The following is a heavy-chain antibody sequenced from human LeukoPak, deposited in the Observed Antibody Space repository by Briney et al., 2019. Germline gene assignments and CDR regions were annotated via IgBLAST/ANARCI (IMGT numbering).Heavy chain of an antibody. CDR1: GGSISSGGYY. CDR3: ARLTTVTSWMGYYYYGMDV. D-gene: IGHD4-11*01. CDR2: IYYSGST. Sequence: PSQTLSLTCTVSGGSISSGGYYWSWIRQPPGKGLEWIGSIYYSGSTYYNPSLKSRVTISVDTSKNQFSLKLSSVTAADTAVYYCARLTTVTSWMGYYYYGMDVWGQGTTVTVSS. V-gene: IGHV4-39*01. J-gene: IGHJ6*02.